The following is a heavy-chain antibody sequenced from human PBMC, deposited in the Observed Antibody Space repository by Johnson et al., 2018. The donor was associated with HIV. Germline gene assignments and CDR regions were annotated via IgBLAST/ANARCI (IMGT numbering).Heavy chain of an antibody. Sequence: QVQLVESGGGLIQPGGSLRLSCAASGFTFSSYGMHWVRQAPGKGLEWVAFIRYDGSNKYYEDSVKGRFTISRDNSKNTLYLQMNSLRAEDTAVYYCAKGMGQWLARGAFDIWGQGTMVTVSS. CDR2: IRYDGSNK. CDR3: AKGMGQWLARGAFDI. D-gene: IGHD6-19*01. J-gene: IGHJ3*02. CDR1: GFTFSSYG. V-gene: IGHV3-30*02.